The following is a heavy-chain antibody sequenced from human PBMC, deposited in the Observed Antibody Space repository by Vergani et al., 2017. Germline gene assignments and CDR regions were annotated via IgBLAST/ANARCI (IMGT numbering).Heavy chain of an antibody. D-gene: IGHD3-10*01. Sequence: VQLVESGGGVVQPGGSLRLSCAASGFTFSSYSMNWVRQAPGKGPEWVSYISSSSSTIYYADSVKGRFTISRDNAKNSLYLQMNSLRAEDTAVYYCVLGSGSYRRKNPIVSGDYWGQGTLVTVSS. CDR1: GFTFSSYS. CDR3: VLGSGSYRRKNPIVSGDY. J-gene: IGHJ4*02. V-gene: IGHV3-48*04. CDR2: ISSSSSTI.